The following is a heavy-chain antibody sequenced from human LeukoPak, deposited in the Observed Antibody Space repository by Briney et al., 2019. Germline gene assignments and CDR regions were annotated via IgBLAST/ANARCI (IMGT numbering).Heavy chain of an antibody. CDR3: ALFERFWGGGLNY. Sequence: PSETLSLTCTVSGGSISSSSYYWGWIRQPPGKGLEWIGSIYYSGSTYYNPSLKSRVTISVDTSKNQFSLKLSSVTAADTAVYYCALFERFWGGGLNYWGQGTLVTVSS. D-gene: IGHD3-10*02. CDR2: IYYSGST. V-gene: IGHV4-39*01. CDR1: GGSISSSSYY. J-gene: IGHJ4*02.